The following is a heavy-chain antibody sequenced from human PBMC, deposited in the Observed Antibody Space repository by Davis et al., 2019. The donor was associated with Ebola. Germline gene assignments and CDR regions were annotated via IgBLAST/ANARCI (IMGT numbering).Heavy chain of an antibody. D-gene: IGHD1-1*01. CDR1: GYTFTSYG. J-gene: IGHJ4*02. V-gene: IGHV1-8*02. CDR3: ARGPWTGSAYYFDY. Sequence: ASVKVSCKASGYTFTSYGINWVRQATGQGLEWMGWMNPNSANTGYAQKFQGRVTMTRNTSISTAYMELSSLRSEDTAVYYCARGPWTGSAYYFDYWGQGTVVTVSS. CDR2: MNPNSANT.